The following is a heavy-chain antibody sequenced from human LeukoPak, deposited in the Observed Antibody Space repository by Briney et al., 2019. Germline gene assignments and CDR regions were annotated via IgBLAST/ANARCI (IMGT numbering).Heavy chain of an antibody. J-gene: IGHJ3*02. CDR3: ARAQYYYDSSGYSVDAFDI. CDR1: GFTVSSHY. V-gene: IGHV3-48*01. CDR2: ISSSSSTL. D-gene: IGHD3-22*01. Sequence: GGSLRLSCAASGFTVSSHYMSWVRQAPGKGLEWVSYISSSSSTLYYADSVKGRFTISRDNAKNSLYLQMNSLRAEDTAVYYCARAQYYYDSSGYSVDAFDIWGQGTMVTVSS.